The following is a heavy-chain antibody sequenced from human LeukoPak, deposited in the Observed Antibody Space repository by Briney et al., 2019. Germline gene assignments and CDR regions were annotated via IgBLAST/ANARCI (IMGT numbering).Heavy chain of an antibody. CDR2: ISYDGSNK. D-gene: IGHD4-17*01. CDR1: GFTFSSYA. J-gene: IGHJ6*04. Sequence: GGSLRLSCAASGFTFSSYAMHWVRQAPGKGLEWVAVISYDGSNKYYADSVKGRFTISRGNSKNTLYLQMNSLRAEDTAVYYCARDGGYGDYGPNYYYYYGMDVWGKGTTVTVSS. V-gene: IGHV3-30*04. CDR3: ARDGGYGDYGPNYYYYYGMDV.